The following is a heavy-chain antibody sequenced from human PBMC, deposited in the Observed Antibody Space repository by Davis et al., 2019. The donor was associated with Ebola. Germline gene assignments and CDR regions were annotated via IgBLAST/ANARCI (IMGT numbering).Heavy chain of an antibody. J-gene: IGHJ5*02. V-gene: IGHV3-23*01. Sequence: PGGSLRLSCAASGFTFSSYAMSWVRLAPGKGLEWISATSDSGSSTYYADSVKGRFSISRDNSKNTLYLHLNSLRVEDTAIYYCAKASTSWYFDLTSWGQGTLVSVSS. CDR1: GFTFSSYA. CDR3: AKASTSWYFDLTS. D-gene: IGHD3-3*01. CDR2: TSDSGSST.